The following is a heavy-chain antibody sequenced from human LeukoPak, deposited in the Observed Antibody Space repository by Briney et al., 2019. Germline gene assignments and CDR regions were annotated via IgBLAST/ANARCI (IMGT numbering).Heavy chain of an antibody. CDR1: GDSISTYY. CDR2: IYYTGST. J-gene: IGHJ5*01. D-gene: IGHD4-17*01. Sequence: SETLSLTCTVSGDSISTYYWSWLRQPPGKGLEWIGYIYYTGSTNYNPSLNSRITISVDTSKNQFSMKLSSVTAADTAVYYCARIGYSDRWFDSWSQGTLVTVSS. V-gene: IGHV4-59*01. CDR3: ARIGYSDRWFDS.